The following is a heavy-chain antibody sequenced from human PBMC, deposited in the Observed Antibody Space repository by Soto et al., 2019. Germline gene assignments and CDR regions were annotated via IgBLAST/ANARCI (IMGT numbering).Heavy chain of an antibody. V-gene: IGHV3-23*01. D-gene: IGHD2-2*02. CDR1: GFTFSSYA. J-gene: IGHJ4*02. CDR3: AKSGCSSTSCYTDY. Sequence: GGSLRLSCAASGFTFSSYAMSWVRQAPGKGLEWVSAISGSGGSTYYADSVKGRFTISRDNSKNTLYLQMNSLRAEDTAVYYCAKSGCSSTSCYTDYWGQGTLVTVSS. CDR2: ISGSGGST.